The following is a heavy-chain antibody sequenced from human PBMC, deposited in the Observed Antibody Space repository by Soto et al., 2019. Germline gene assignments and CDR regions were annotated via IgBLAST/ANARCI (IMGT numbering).Heavy chain of an antibody. CDR1: GFTFSSYS. V-gene: IGHV3-21*01. CDR3: ARDNYYYDSSGYYTLDAFDI. Sequence: EVQLVESGGGLVKPGGSLRLSCAASGFTFSSYSMNWVRQAPGKGLEWVSSISSSSSYIYYADSVKGRFTISRDNAKNSLYRQMNSLRAEDTAVYYCARDNYYYDSSGYYTLDAFDIWGQGTMVTVSS. CDR2: ISSSSSYI. D-gene: IGHD3-22*01. J-gene: IGHJ3*02.